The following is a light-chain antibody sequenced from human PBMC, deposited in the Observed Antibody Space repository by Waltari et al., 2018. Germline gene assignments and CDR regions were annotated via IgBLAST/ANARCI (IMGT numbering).Light chain of an antibody. CDR3: QQSYSTPIT. J-gene: IGKJ5*01. CDR1: QGIDRY. V-gene: IGKV1-39*01. Sequence: DIQMTHSPSSLSTSVGDRVTITCRASQGIDRYLNWYQHKPGKAPKLLICAASTLQSGVPSRFSGRGSGTDFTLTIRSLQPEDFATYYCQQSYSTPITFGQGTRLDMK. CDR2: AAS.